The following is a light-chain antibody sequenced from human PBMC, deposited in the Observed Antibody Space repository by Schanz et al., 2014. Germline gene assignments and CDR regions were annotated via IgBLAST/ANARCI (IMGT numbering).Light chain of an antibody. CDR1: HSVTSN. CDR2: GAS. V-gene: IGKV3-20*01. Sequence: EIVLTQSPATLSVSPGQRATLSCRASHSVTSNLAWYQQKPGQAPRLLIYGASTRAAGIPDRFSGSGSGTDFSLTISRLEPEDFAVYYCQQYGISRFTFGPGTTVDIK. J-gene: IGKJ3*01. CDR3: QQYGISRFT.